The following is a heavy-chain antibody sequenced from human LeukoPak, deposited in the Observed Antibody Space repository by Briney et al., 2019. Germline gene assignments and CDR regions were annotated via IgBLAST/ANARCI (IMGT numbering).Heavy chain of an antibody. V-gene: IGHV3-23*01. CDR3: AKDAHYDDGWGVSDY. J-gene: IGHJ4*02. CDR2: ISGSGGST. CDR1: GFTFSSYA. D-gene: IGHD3-16*01. Sequence: GGSLRLSCAASGFTFSSYAMSWVRQAPGKGLEWVSAISGSGGSTYYADSVKGRFTIPRDNSKNTLYLEMNSLRAEDTAVYYCAKDAHYDDGWGVSDYWGQGTLVTVSS.